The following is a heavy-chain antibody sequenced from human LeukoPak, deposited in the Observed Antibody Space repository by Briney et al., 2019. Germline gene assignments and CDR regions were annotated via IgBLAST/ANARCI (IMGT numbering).Heavy chain of an antibody. Sequence: VKVSCKVSGYTFTDYYMHWVQQAPGKGLEWMGLVDPEDGETIYAEKFQGRVTIAADTSTDTAYMELSSLRSEDTAVYYCARTTVVNGNWFDPWGQGTLVTVSS. J-gene: IGHJ5*02. D-gene: IGHD4-23*01. CDR3: ARTTVVNGNWFDP. CDR2: VDPEDGET. V-gene: IGHV1-69-2*01. CDR1: GYTFTDYY.